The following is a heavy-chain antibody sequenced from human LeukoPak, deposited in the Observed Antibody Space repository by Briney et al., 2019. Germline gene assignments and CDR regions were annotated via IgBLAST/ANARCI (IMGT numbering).Heavy chain of an antibody. CDR1: GYTFTNNV. V-gene: IGHV1-3*01. D-gene: IGHD1-1*01. J-gene: IGHJ4*02. CDR2: INAGNGNT. Sequence: GASVKVSCKVSGYTFTNNVVHWVRQAPGQRLEWMGWINAGNGNTKYSQKFQGRVTITRDTSANTAYMELSSLRSEDTAVYYCARHERDFDYWGQGTLVTVSS. CDR3: ARHERDFDY.